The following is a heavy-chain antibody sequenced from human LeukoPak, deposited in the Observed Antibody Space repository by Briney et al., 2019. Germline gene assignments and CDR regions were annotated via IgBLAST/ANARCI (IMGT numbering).Heavy chain of an antibody. D-gene: IGHD3-10*01. Sequence: SETLFLTCAVYGGSFSGYYWSWIRQPPGKGLEWIGEINHSGSTNYNPSLKSRVTISVDTSKNQFSLKLSSVTAADTAVYYCARERFGELFPYYYYYGMDVWGQGTTVTVSS. CDR1: GGSFSGYY. CDR2: INHSGST. CDR3: ARERFGELFPYYYYYGMDV. V-gene: IGHV4-34*01. J-gene: IGHJ6*02.